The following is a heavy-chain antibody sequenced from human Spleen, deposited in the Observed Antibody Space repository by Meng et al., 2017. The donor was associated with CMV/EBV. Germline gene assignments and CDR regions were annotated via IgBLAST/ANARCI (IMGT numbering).Heavy chain of an antibody. Sequence: GESLKISCAASGFTFSTYAMSWVRQAPGKGLEWVSVIYSGGSSTYYADSVKGRFTISRDNSKNTLYLQMNSLRGEDTAVYYCARSRYCSGGGCYSDYWGQGTLVTVSS. CDR2: IYSGGSST. J-gene: IGHJ4*02. D-gene: IGHD2-15*01. CDR1: GFTFSTYA. V-gene: IGHV3-23*03. CDR3: ARSRYCSGGGCYSDY.